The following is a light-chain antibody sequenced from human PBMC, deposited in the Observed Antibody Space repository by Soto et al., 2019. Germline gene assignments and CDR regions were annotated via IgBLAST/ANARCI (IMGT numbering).Light chain of an antibody. V-gene: IGLV2-14*03. CDR1: KSDVGNYNF. CDR3: SSNTTSSTVL. J-gene: IGLJ3*02. Sequence: QSALTQPASVSGSPGQSITISCTGTKSDVGNYNFVSWYQQHPGKAPKLMIYEVSNRPSGVSNRFSGSKSGNTASLTISGLQTEDEADYYCSSNTTSSTVLFGGGTKVTV. CDR2: EVS.